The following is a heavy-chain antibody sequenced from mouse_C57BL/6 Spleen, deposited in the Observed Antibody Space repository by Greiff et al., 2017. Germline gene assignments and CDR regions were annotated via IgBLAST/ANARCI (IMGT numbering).Heavy chain of an antibody. CDR1: GYTFTSYW. D-gene: IGHD2-4*01. CDR3: ARGDYDYDEGDYAMDY. J-gene: IGHJ4*01. CDR2: INPSNGGT. Sequence: QVQLQQSGTELVKPGASVKLSCKASGYTFTSYWMHWVKQRPGQGLEWIGNINPSNGGTNYNEKFKSKATLTVDKSSSTAYMPLSSLTSEDSAVYYCARGDYDYDEGDYAMDYWGQGTSVTVSS. V-gene: IGHV1-53*01.